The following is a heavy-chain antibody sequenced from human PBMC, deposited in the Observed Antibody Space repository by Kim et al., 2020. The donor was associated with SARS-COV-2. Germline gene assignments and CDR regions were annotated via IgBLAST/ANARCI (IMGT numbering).Heavy chain of an antibody. V-gene: IGHV3-7*03. CDR2: IKQDGSEK. CDR3: ARGSGSNW. D-gene: IGHD6-13*01. Sequence: GGSLRLSCAASGFSFSTYWMTWVRQAPGKGLEWVANIKQDGSEKNYVDSVKGRFTISRDNAKNSLYLQMNSLRAEDTAVYYCARGSGSNWWGQGTLVTVSS. CDR1: GFSFSTYW. J-gene: IGHJ4*02.